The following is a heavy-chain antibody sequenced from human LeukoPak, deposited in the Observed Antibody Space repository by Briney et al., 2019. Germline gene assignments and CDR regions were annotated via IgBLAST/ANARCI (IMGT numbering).Heavy chain of an antibody. D-gene: IGHD6-13*01. J-gene: IGHJ5*02. CDR1: GFIFSNYW. CDR3: ARKTTEAAAGYNFFDP. V-gene: IGHV3-7*01. CDR2: IKQDGSEI. Sequence: GGSLRLSCATSGFIFSNYWMTWVRQAPGKGLGWVANIKQDGSEIYYVDSVKGRFTISRDNAKSSLYLQMNSLRAEDTGVYYCARKTTEAAAGYNFFDPWGQGTQVTVSS.